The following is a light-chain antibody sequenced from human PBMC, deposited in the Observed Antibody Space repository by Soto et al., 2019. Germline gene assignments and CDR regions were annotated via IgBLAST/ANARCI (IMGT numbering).Light chain of an antibody. CDR3: QQTASTPYT. Sequence: DTQMTQSPSSLSASVGDRVTITCRASQSINTYLNWYQQKPGEAPNLLIYAASSLQSGVPPRFSGSGSETHFTLTINSLQPEDFATYHCQQTASTPYTFGQGT. J-gene: IGKJ2*01. V-gene: IGKV1-39*01. CDR2: AAS. CDR1: QSINTY.